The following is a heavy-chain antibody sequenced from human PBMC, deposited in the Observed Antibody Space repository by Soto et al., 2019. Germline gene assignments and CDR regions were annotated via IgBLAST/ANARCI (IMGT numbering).Heavy chain of an antibody. CDR3: AKDQGYYSGSYSAIYPGYFDY. D-gene: IGHD1-26*01. J-gene: IGHJ4*02. CDR1: GFTFSSYG. Sequence: PGGSLRLSCAASGFTFSSYGMHWVRQAPGKGLEWVAVISYDGSNKYYADSVKGRFTISRDNSKNTLYLQMNSLRAEDTAVYYCAKDQGYYSGSYSAIYPGYFDYWGQGTLVTVSS. V-gene: IGHV3-30*18. CDR2: ISYDGSNK.